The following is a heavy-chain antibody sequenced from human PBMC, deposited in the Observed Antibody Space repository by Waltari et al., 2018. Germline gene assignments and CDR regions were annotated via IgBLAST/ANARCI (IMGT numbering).Heavy chain of an antibody. CDR2: IIPILGIT. D-gene: IGHD5-12*01. CDR3: ARGRGVEMATTYMDV. V-gene: IGHV1-69*10. J-gene: IGHJ6*03. CDR1: GGTFSSYA. Sequence: QVQLVQSGAEVKKPGSSVTVSCKASGGTFSSYAISWVRQAPGQGLECMGGIIPILGITNYAQKFQGRVTITADKSTSTAYMELSSLRSEDTAVYYCARGRGVEMATTYMDVWGKGTTVTVSS.